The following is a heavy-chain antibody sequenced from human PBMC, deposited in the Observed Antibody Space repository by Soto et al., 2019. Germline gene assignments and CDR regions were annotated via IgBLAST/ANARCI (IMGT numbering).Heavy chain of an antibody. CDR2: ISGSGGST. CDR1: GFTFSSYA. J-gene: IGHJ4*02. CDR3: ANFWGGWSGSSLDY. Sequence: GGSLRLSCAASGFTFSSYAMSWVRQAPGKGLEWVSAISGSGGSTYYADSVKGRFTISRDNSKNTLYLQMNSLRAEDTAVYYCANFWGGWSGSSLDYWGQGTLVTVSS. D-gene: IGHD3-3*01. V-gene: IGHV3-23*01.